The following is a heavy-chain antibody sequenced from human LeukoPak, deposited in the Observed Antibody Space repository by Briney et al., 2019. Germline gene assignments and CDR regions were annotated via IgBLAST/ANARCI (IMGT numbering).Heavy chain of an antibody. Sequence: SETLSLTCTVSGDSISSYYWSWIRRPPGKGLEWIGYIYYSGSTNYIPSLRSRLTIAVDTFQNQFSLKLSSVTAADTAVYYCARRARENVYFDLWGRGTLVTVSS. CDR1: GDSISSYY. CDR2: IYYSGST. CDR3: ARRARENVYFDL. J-gene: IGHJ2*01. V-gene: IGHV4-59*08.